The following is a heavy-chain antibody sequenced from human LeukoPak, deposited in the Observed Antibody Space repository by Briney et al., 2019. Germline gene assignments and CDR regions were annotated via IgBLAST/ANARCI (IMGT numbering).Heavy chain of an antibody. CDR3: ARVTPHDYGSGRYAFDI. Sequence: ASVKVSCKASGYTFINYGITRVRQAPAQGLEWMGWVNAYNGDTNYGQNFQGRVTVTTDTSTSTGYMEVKSLRSDDTAVYYCARVTPHDYGSGRYAFDIWGQGTMVTVSS. J-gene: IGHJ3*02. V-gene: IGHV1-18*01. D-gene: IGHD3-10*01. CDR1: GYTFINYG. CDR2: VNAYNGDT.